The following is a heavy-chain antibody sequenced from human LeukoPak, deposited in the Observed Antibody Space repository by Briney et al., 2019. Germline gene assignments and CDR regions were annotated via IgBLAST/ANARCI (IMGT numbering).Heavy chain of an antibody. J-gene: IGHJ4*02. CDR2: IYHSGST. V-gene: IGHV4-30-2*01. CDR3: ASLYSSSRGAWDY. CDR1: GGSISSGGYY. D-gene: IGHD6-13*01. Sequence: SETLSLTCTVSGGSISSGGYYWSWIRQPPGKGLEWIGYIYHSGSTYYNPSLKSRVTISVDRSKNQFSLKLSSVIAADTAVYYCASLYSSSRGAWDYWGQGTLVTVSS.